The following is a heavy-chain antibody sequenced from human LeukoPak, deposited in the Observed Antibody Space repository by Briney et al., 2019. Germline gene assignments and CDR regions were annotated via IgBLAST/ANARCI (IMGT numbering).Heavy chain of an antibody. J-gene: IGHJ6*03. CDR1: GYTFTSYG. Sequence: ASVKVSCKASGYTFTSYGISWVRQALGQGLEWMGWISAYNGNTNYAQKLQGRVTMTTDTSTSTAYMELRSLRSDDTAVYYCARAYFSTLWFGGNYYYMDVWGKGTTVTVSS. V-gene: IGHV1-18*01. CDR3: ARAYFSTLWFGGNYYYMDV. CDR2: ISAYNGNT. D-gene: IGHD3-10*01.